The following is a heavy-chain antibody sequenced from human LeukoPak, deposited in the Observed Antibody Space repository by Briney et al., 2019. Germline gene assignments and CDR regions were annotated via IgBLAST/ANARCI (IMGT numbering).Heavy chain of an antibody. D-gene: IGHD3-3*01. V-gene: IGHV3-9*03. CDR1: GFIFDDYA. CDR2: ISWNSDSI. Sequence: HPGGSLRLSCAASGFIFDDYAIHWVRQTPGKGLEWVSGISWNSDSIVYADSVKGRFTISRDNAKNSLYLQMNSLRSEDMALYYCVKDKTDFWSGYFDYWGQGTLVTVSS. CDR3: VKDKTDFWSGYFDY. J-gene: IGHJ4*02.